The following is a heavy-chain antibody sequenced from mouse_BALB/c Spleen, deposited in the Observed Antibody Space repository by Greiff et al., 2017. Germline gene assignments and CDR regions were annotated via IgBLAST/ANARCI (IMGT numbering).Heavy chain of an antibody. V-gene: IGHV3-2*02. J-gene: IGHJ2*01. CDR2: ISYSGST. Sequence: DVQLQESGPGLVKPSQSLSLTCTVTGYSITSDYAWNWIRQFPGNKLEWMGYISYSGSTSYNPSLKSRISITRDTSKNQFFLQLNSVTTEDTATYYCAREGYGNYFDYWGQGTTLTVSS. CDR1: GYSITSDYA. D-gene: IGHD2-1*01. CDR3: AREGYGNYFDY.